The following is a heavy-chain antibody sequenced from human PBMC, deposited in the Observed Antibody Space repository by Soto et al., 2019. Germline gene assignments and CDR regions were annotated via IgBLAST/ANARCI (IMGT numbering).Heavy chain of an antibody. J-gene: IGHJ3*02. CDR1: GFTFSSYG. D-gene: IGHD3-10*01. CDR2: ISYDGSNK. Sequence: QVQLVESGGGVVQPGRSLRLSCAASGFTFSSYGMHWVRQAPGKGLEWVAVISYDGSNKYYADSGKGRFTISRDKSKKSLYLQMNSLGAEDTAVYYCAKGLWFGGLPCDAFDIWGQGTMVTVSS. CDR3: AKGLWFGGLPCDAFDI. V-gene: IGHV3-30*18.